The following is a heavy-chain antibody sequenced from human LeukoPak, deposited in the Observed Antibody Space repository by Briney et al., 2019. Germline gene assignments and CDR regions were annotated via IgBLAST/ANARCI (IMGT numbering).Heavy chain of an antibody. CDR1: GFTFSSAD. J-gene: IGHJ1*01. CDR3: ARDLTTVTTGYFQH. CDR2: IGTGGDT. V-gene: IGHV3-13*01. D-gene: IGHD4-17*01. Sequence: GGSLRLSCAASGFTFSSADLHWVRQVTGKGLEWVSAIGTGGDTYYADSVKGRFTISRDNSKNTLYLQMNSLRAEDTAVYYCARDLTTVTTGYFQHWGQGTLVTVSS.